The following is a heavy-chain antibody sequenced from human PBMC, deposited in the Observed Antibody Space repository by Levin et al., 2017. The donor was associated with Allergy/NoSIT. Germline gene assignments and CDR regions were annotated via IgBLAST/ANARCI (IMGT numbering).Heavy chain of an antibody. J-gene: IGHJ4*02. CDR2: IGTAGDT. Sequence: GGSLRLSRAASGFTFSSYDMHWVRQATGKGLEWVSAIGTAGDTYYPGSVKGRFTISRENAKNSLYLQMNSLRAGDTAVYYCARGGSGSYTGYFDYWGQGTLVTVSS. CDR3: ARGGSGSYTGYFDY. V-gene: IGHV3-13*04. CDR1: GFTFSSYD. D-gene: IGHD3-10*01.